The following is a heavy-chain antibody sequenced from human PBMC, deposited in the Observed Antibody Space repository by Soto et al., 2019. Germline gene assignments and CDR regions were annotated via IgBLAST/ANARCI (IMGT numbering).Heavy chain of an antibody. D-gene: IGHD5-12*01. CDR2: INPSGGST. CDR1: GYTFTSYY. Sequence: ASVKVSCKASGYTFTSYYMHWVRQAPGQGLEWMGIINPSGGSTSYAQKFQGRVTMTRDTSTSTVYMELSSLRSEDTAVYYCARVXAPDGYKTEYYYYGMDVWGQGTTVTVSS. J-gene: IGHJ6*02. V-gene: IGHV1-46*01. CDR3: ARVXAPDGYKTEYYYYGMDV.